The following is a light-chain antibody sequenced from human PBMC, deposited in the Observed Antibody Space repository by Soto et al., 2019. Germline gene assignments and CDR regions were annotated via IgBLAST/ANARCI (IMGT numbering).Light chain of an antibody. J-gene: IGKJ2*01. CDR3: QQYNNWPHMYT. CDR2: GAS. V-gene: IGKV3-15*01. CDR1: QSVSSN. Sequence: EIVMTQSPATLSVSPGERATLSCRASQSVSSNLAWYQQKPGQAPRLLIYGASTRATSIPARFSGSGSGTEFTLTISSLQSEDFAVYYCQQYNNWPHMYTFGQGTKLEIK.